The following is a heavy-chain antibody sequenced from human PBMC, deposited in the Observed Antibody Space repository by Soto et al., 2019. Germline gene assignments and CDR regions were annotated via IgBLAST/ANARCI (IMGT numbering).Heavy chain of an antibody. V-gene: IGHV6-1*01. J-gene: IGHJ4*02. Sequence: SQTLSLTCVISGDSVSSNSAAWNWIRQSPSRGLEWLGRTYYRSKWYNDYAVSVKSRITINPDTSKNQFSLQLNSVTPEDTAVYYCASAADSSGWYGFDYWGQGTLVTVSS. D-gene: IGHD6-19*01. CDR2: TYYRSKWYN. CDR1: GDSVSSNSAA. CDR3: ASAADSSGWYGFDY.